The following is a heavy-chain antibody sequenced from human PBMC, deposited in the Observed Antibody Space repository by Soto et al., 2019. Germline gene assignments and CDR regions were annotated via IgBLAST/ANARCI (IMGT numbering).Heavy chain of an antibody. CDR2: IDWDDDK. CDR3: ARTVSTYYDFWSGYSGYYYYYMDV. J-gene: IGHJ6*03. CDR1: GFSFSTSGMC. D-gene: IGHD3-3*01. Sequence: SGPTLVNPTQTLTLTCTFSGFSFSTSGMCVSWIRQPPGKALEWLARIDWDDDKYYSTSLKTRLTISKDTSKNQVVLTMTNMDPVDTATYYCARTVSTYYDFWSGYSGYYYYYMDVWGKGTTVTVSS. V-gene: IGHV2-70*11.